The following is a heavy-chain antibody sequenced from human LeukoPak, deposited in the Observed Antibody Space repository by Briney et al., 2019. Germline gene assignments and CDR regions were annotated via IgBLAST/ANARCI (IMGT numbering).Heavy chain of an antibody. D-gene: IGHD5-12*01. V-gene: IGHV1-24*01. CDR3: AARRDTSVASPGAFDI. Sequence: ASVKVSCKVSGYTLIELSMHWVRQAPGKGLECMGGFDPEDGEAIYAQKFQGRVTMTEDTSTDTAYMELSSLKVEDTAVYYCAARRDTSVASPGAFDIWGQGTMVTVSS. CDR1: GYTLIELS. CDR2: FDPEDGEA. J-gene: IGHJ3*02.